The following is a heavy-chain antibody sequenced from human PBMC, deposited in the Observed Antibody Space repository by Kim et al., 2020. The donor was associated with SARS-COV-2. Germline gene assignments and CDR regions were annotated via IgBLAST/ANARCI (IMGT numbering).Heavy chain of an antibody. Sequence: GGSLRLSCAASGFTVSSNFMSWVRQAPGKGLEWVSVFYNTGTTYSADSVAGRFTISRDISKNTLYLQMNNLRAEDTAVYYCARDISTTWPKGLAVWGQGT. CDR2: FYNTGTT. CDR1: GFTVSSNF. CDR3: ARDISTTWPKGLAV. J-gene: IGHJ6*02. V-gene: IGHV3-53*01. D-gene: IGHD3-3*02.